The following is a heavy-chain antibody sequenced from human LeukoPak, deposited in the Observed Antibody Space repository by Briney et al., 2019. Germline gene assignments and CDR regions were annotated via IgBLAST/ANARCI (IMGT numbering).Heavy chain of an antibody. CDR3: ARNQHWSRDI. D-gene: IGHD2-8*02. J-gene: IGHJ4*02. CDR1: ASTFSAFW. CDR2: IIKDGSDK. V-gene: IGHV3-7*01. Sequence: PGRSLTPSCAASASTFSAFWVESFRQPPRNWLEWVANIIKDGSDKYYMDSVTGRFSISRDNAKNSLSLQMNSLRVDDTAVYYCARNQHWSRDIWGQGILVTVSS.